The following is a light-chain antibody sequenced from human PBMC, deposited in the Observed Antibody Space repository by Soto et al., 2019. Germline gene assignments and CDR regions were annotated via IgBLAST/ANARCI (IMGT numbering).Light chain of an antibody. CDR2: EGS. Sequence: QSALTQPAPVSGSPGQSITISCTGTSSDVGSYNLVSWYQQHPGKAPKLMIYEGSKRPSGVSNRFSGSKSGNTASLTISGLQAEDEADYYCCSYAGSSTPYVFGTGTKLTVL. CDR1: SSDVGSYNL. CDR3: CSYAGSSTPYV. J-gene: IGLJ1*01. V-gene: IGLV2-23*01.